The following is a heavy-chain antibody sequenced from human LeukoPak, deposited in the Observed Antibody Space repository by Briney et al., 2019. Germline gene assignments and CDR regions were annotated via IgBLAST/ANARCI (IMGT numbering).Heavy chain of an antibody. CDR1: GFTFSRYA. CDR2: ISGSGGST. Sequence: GGSLRLSCAASGFTFSRYAMSWVRQAPGKGLEWASAISGSGGSTYYADSVKGRFTISRDNSKNTLYLQMNSLRAEDTGVYYCAKDLGYSYGHGDYWGQGTLVTVSS. J-gene: IGHJ4*02. D-gene: IGHD5-18*01. V-gene: IGHV3-23*01. CDR3: AKDLGYSYGHGDY.